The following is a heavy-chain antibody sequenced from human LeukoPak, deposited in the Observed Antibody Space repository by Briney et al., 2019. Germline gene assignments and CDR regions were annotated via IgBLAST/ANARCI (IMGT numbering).Heavy chain of an antibody. J-gene: IGHJ3*02. CDR2: INNDGSST. CDR1: GFTFSSYW. D-gene: IGHD5-12*01. Sequence: GGSLRLSCAASGFTFSSYWMHWVRQAPGKGLVWVSYINNDGSSTSYADSVKGRFTISRDNSKNTLYLQMNSLRAEDTAVYYCARGLRGYSGYDAFDIWGQGTMVTVSS. CDR3: ARGLRGYSGYDAFDI. V-gene: IGHV3-74*01.